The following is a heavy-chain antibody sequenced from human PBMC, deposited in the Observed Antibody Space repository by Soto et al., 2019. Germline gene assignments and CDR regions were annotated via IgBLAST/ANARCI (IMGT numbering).Heavy chain of an antibody. V-gene: IGHV1-18*01. CDR2: ISAYNGNT. CDR1: GYTFTSYG. D-gene: IGHD4-17*01. CDR3: GINHDYGDYFDAFDI. Sequence: ASVKVSCKASGYTFTSYGISWVRQAPGQGLEWMGWISAYNGNTNYAQKLQGRVTMTTDTSTSTAYMELRSLRSDDTAVYYCGINHDYGDYFDAFDIWGQGTMVTVSS. J-gene: IGHJ3*02.